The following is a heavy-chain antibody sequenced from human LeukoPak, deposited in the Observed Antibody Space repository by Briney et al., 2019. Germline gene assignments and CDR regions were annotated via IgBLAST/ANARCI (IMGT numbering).Heavy chain of an antibody. CDR3: AKDLDIVVVPGYGMDV. Sequence: GGSLRLSCAASGFTFSSYAMSWVRQAPGKGLEWVSAISGSGGSTYYADSVKGRFTISRDNSKNTLYLQMNSLRAEDTAVYYCAKDLDIVVVPGYGMDVWGQGTTVTVSS. D-gene: IGHD2-2*03. CDR1: GFTFSSYA. V-gene: IGHV3-23*01. J-gene: IGHJ6*02. CDR2: ISGSGGST.